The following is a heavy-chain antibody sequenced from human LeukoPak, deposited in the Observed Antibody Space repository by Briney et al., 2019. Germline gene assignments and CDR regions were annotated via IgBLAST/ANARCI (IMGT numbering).Heavy chain of an antibody. CDR1: GGSVSSGSHY. V-gene: IGHV4-61*01. CDR3: ARSGYFGAFDI. J-gene: IGHJ3*02. Sequence: SETLSLTCTVSGGSVSSGSHYWSWIRQPPGKGLEWIGYIYDSGSTNYNPSLKSRVTISVDTSENQFSLKLNSLTTADTAVYYCARSGYFGAFDIWGQGTMVTVSS. CDR2: IYDSGST. D-gene: IGHD6-13*01.